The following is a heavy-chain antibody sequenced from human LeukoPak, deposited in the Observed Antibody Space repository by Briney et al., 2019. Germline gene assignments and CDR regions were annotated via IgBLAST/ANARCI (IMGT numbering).Heavy chain of an antibody. V-gene: IGHV1-18*01. CDR3: ARRYCSSTSCYWYPDY. Sequence: ASVKVSCKASGYTFTSYGISWVRQAPGQGLEWMGWISAYNGNTNYAQKLQGRVTMTTDTSTSTAYMELRSLRSDDTAVYYCARRYCSSTSCYWYPDYWGQGTLVTVSP. D-gene: IGHD2-2*01. J-gene: IGHJ4*02. CDR2: ISAYNGNT. CDR1: GYTFTSYG.